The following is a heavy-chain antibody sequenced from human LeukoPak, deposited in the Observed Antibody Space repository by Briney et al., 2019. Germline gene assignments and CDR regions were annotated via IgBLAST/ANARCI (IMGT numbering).Heavy chain of an antibody. D-gene: IGHD3-9*01. CDR2: ISYDGSNK. Sequence: GGSLRLSCAASGFTFSSYAMHWVRQAPGKGLEGVAVISYDGSNKYYADSVKGRFTISRDNSKNTLYLQMNSLRAEDTAVYYCAREEAYFGWSQLDYWGQGTLVTVSS. J-gene: IGHJ4*02. CDR3: AREEAYFGWSQLDY. CDR1: GFTFSSYA. V-gene: IGHV3-30-3*01.